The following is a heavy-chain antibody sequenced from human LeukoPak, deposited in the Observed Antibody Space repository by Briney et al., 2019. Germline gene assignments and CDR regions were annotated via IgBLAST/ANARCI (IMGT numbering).Heavy chain of an antibody. CDR2: IYSGGST. Sequence: GGSLRLSCAASGFTVSSNCMSWVRQAPGKGLEWVSVIYSGGSTCYADSVKGRFTISRDNSKNTLYLQMNSLRAEDTAVYYCARVRGYYDSSGYLDYWGQGTLVTVSS. CDR1: GFTVSSNC. D-gene: IGHD3-22*01. V-gene: IGHV3-53*01. CDR3: ARVRGYYDSSGYLDY. J-gene: IGHJ4*02.